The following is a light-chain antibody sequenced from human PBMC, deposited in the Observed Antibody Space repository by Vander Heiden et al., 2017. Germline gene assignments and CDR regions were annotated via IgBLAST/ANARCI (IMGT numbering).Light chain of an antibody. J-gene: IGKJ2*01. V-gene: IGKV1-39*01. CDR3: QQNYNTPPMYT. CDR1: QSNSIY. Sequence: DTQMTQSPSSLSASVGDRVTITCRGRQSNSIYINWYQQKPGKGPKLLIYTSASLQSEVRSTFSVSGSGTDFALTISSLRPEDLATYFYQQNYNTPPMYTFGQGTKLEIK. CDR2: TSA.